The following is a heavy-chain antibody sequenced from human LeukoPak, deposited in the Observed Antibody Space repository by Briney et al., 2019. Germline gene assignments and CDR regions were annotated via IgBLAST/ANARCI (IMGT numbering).Heavy chain of an antibody. D-gene: IGHD2-21*02. J-gene: IGHJ5*02. CDR3: AREYCGGDCYSWWFDP. Sequence: SETLSLTCTVSGGSISSYYWSWIRQPPGKGLEWIGYIYYSGSTNYNPSLKSRVTISVDTSKNQFSLKLSSVTAADTAVYYCAREYCGGDCYSWWFDPWGQGTLVTVSS. CDR1: GGSISSYY. CDR2: IYYSGST. V-gene: IGHV4-59*01.